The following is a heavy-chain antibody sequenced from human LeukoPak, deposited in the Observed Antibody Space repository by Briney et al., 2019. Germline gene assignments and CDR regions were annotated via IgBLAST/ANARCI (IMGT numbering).Heavy chain of an antibody. J-gene: IGHJ4*02. Sequence: PSETLSLTCTVSGASISSYYWTWIRQPPGKGREWIGYIYYIGTTNYNPSLKSRVTISVDTSKNQFSLKLSSVIAADTAVYYCAGDRGSSWYDYWGQGTLVTVSS. CDR1: GASISSYY. CDR3: AGDRGSSWYDY. CDR2: IYYIGTT. D-gene: IGHD6-13*01. V-gene: IGHV4-59*01.